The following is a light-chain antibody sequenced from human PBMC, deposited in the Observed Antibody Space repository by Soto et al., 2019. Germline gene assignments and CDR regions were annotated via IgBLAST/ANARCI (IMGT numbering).Light chain of an antibody. V-gene: IGKV3-20*01. Sequence: VVLTQSPATLSLYPSERATLSCRASDTINIYLAWYQQKPGQAPRLLIYGASSRATGIPDRFSGSGSGTDFTLTISRLEPEDFAVYYCQQYGSSPPTWTFGQGTKVDIK. J-gene: IGKJ1*01. CDR1: DTINIY. CDR2: GAS. CDR3: QQYGSSPPTWT.